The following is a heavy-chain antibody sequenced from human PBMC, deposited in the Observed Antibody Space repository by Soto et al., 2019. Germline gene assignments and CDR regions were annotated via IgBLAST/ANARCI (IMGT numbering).Heavy chain of an antibody. V-gene: IGHV1-69*12. CDR2: IIPIFGTA. J-gene: IGHJ5*02. D-gene: IGHD3-22*01. CDR1: GGTFSSYA. CDR3: ATTYYYDSSGPSWCDP. Sequence: QVQLVQSGAEVKKPGSSVKVSCKASGGTFSSYAISWGRQAPGQGLEWMGGIIPIFGTANYAQKFQGRVTITADESTSTAYMELNSLSSEDTAVYYCATTYYYDSSGPSWCDPWGQGTLVTVSS.